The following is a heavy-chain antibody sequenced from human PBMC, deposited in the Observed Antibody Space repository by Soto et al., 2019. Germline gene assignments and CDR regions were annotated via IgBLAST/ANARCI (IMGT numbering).Heavy chain of an antibody. D-gene: IGHD1-26*01. CDR3: ATLRGIVGATQRRPGFDY. CDR2: ISYDGSNK. Sequence: QVQLVESGGGVVQPGRSLRLSCAASGFTFSSYAMHWVRQAPGKGLEWVAVISYDGSNKYYADSVKGRFTISRDNSKNTLYLQMNSLRAEDTAVYYCATLRGIVGATQRRPGFDYWGQGTLVTVSS. V-gene: IGHV3-30-3*01. J-gene: IGHJ4*02. CDR1: GFTFSSYA.